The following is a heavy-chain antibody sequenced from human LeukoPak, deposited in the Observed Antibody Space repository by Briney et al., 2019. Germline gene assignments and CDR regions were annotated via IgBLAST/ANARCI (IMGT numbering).Heavy chain of an antibody. V-gene: IGHV3-21*01. J-gene: IGHJ4*02. Sequence: GGSLRLSRAASGFTFSSYSMNWVRQAPGKGLEWVSSISSSSSYIYYADSVKGRFTISRDNAKNSLYLQMNSLRAEDTAVYYCARGHLHYYGSGRPPGWGQGTLVTVSS. CDR3: ARGHLHYYGSGRPPG. CDR1: GFTFSSYS. D-gene: IGHD3-10*01. CDR2: ISSSSSYI.